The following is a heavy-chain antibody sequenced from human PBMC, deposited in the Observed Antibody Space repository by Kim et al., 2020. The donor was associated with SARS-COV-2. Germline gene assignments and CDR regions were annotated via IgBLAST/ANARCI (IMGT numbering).Heavy chain of an antibody. CDR1: GFTFSSYA. Sequence: GGSLRLSCAASGFTFSSYAMHWVRQAPGKGLEWVAVISYDGSNKYYADSVKGRFTISRDNSKNTLYLQMNSLRAEDTAVYYCARSDGYSYFDYWGQGTLGPVSS. CDR2: ISYDGSNK. D-gene: IGHD2-15*01. CDR3: ARSDGYSYFDY. V-gene: IGHV3-30-3*01. J-gene: IGHJ4*02.